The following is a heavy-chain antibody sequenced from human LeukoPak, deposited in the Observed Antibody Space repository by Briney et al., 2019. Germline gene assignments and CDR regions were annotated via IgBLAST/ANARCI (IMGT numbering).Heavy chain of an antibody. D-gene: IGHD6-13*01. CDR3: ARDTAAARNWFDP. J-gene: IGHJ5*02. CDR1: GGSISSYY. Sequence: SETLSLTCTVSGGSISSYYWSWIRQPPGKGLEWIGYIYYSGSTNYSPSLKSRVTISIDTSKNQFSLKLRSVTAADTAVYYCARDTAAARNWFDPWGQGTLVTVSS. CDR2: IYYSGST. V-gene: IGHV4-59*01.